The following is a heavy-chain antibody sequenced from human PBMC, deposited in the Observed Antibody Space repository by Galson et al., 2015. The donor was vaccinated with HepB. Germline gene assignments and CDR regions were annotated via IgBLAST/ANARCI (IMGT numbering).Heavy chain of an antibody. CDR2: INPHSGDT. V-gene: IGHV1-2*02. CDR3: ARAISVPLAGGWFDP. Sequence: SVKVSCKASGYTFVNYDINWVRQATGQGLQWMGWINPHSGDTNYAQEFQGRVTMTRDTSISTVYMELNRLTSDDTAMYYCARAISVPLAGGWFDPWGQGTLGTVSP. J-gene: IGHJ5*02. D-gene: IGHD2-8*02. CDR1: GYTFVNYD.